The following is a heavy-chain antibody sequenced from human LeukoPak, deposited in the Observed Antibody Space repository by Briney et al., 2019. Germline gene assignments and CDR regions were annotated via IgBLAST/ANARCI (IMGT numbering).Heavy chain of an antibody. CDR3: AREGKLTGYFGGLGFNY. V-gene: IGHV4-34*01. D-gene: IGHD6-19*01. J-gene: IGHJ4*02. Sequence: SETLSLTCAVYGGSFSGYYWSWIRQPPGKGLEWIGEINHSGSTNYNPSLKSRVTISVDTSKNQFSLKLSSVTAADTAVYYCAREGKLTGYFGGLGFNYWGQGTLVTVSS. CDR1: GGSFSGYY. CDR2: INHSGST.